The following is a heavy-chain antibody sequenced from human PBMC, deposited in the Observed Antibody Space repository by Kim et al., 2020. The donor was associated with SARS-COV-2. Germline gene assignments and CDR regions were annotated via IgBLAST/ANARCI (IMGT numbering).Heavy chain of an antibody. Sequence: SETLSLTCAVYGGSFSGYYWSWIRQPPGKGLEWIGEINHSGSTNYNPSLKSRVTISVDTSKNQFSLKLSSVTAADTAVYYCARVGFIAAAGTFDYWGQGTLVTVSS. J-gene: IGHJ4*02. CDR3: ARVGFIAAAGTFDY. CDR1: GGSFSGYY. CDR2: INHSGST. D-gene: IGHD6-13*01. V-gene: IGHV4-34*01.